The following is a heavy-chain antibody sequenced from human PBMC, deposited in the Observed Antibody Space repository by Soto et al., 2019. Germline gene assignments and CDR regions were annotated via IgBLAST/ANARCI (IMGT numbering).Heavy chain of an antibody. CDR2: ISGSGGNI. Sequence: ESGGGLVQPGGSLRLSCVVSGFTFSSYAMSWVGQAPGKGLEWVSSISGSGGNIYYADSVKGRFTISRDNSKNRLHLQMNSLRAEDTAVYYCAKPASGWYPKLMNGMDVWGQGTTVTVSS. CDR3: AKPASGWYPKLMNGMDV. CDR1: GFTFSSYA. J-gene: IGHJ6*02. V-gene: IGHV3-23*01. D-gene: IGHD6-19*01.